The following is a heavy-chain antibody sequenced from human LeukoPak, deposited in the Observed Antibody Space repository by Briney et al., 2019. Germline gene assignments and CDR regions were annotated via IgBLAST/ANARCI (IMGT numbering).Heavy chain of an antibody. Sequence: GGSLRLSCSASGFTFSSYAMHWVRQAPGRGLEYVSSISSNGGSTYYADSVKGRFTISRDNSKNTLFLQMSSLRTEDTAVYYCASPYSGYDYNFDHWGQGTLVTVSS. CDR2: ISSNGGST. J-gene: IGHJ4*02. CDR3: ASPYSGYDYNFDH. CDR1: GFTFSSYA. D-gene: IGHD5-12*01. V-gene: IGHV3-64D*06.